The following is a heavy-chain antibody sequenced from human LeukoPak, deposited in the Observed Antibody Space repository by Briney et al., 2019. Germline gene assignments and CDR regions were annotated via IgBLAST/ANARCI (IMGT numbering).Heavy chain of an antibody. CDR2: INPNSGGT. CDR1: GYTFTGYY. Sequence: GASVKVSCKASGYTFTGYYMHWVRQAPGQGLEWMGWINPNSGGTNYAQKLQGRVTMTTDTSTSTAYMELRSLRSDDTAVYYCARLSFRGYEDYYYYYGMDVWGQGTTVTVSS. D-gene: IGHD5-12*01. CDR3: ARLSFRGYEDYYYYYGMDV. V-gene: IGHV1-2*02. J-gene: IGHJ6*02.